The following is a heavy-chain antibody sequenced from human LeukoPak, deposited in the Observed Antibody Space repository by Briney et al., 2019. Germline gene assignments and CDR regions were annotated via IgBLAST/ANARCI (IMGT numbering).Heavy chain of an antibody. V-gene: IGHV3-30*04. CDR2: ISYDGSNK. CDR3: ARVSGTGVAGTPDY. CDR1: GLTFSSYA. J-gene: IGHJ4*02. Sequence: GRSLRLSCAASGLTFSSYAMHWVRQAPGKGLEWVAVISYDGSNKYYADSVKGRFTISRDNSKNTLYLQMNSLRAEDTAVYYCARVSGTGVAGTPDYWGQGTRVTVS. D-gene: IGHD6-19*01.